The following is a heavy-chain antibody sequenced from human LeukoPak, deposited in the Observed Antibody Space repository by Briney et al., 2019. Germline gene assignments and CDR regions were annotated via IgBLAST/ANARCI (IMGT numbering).Heavy chain of an antibody. D-gene: IGHD3-10*01. J-gene: IGHJ4*02. Sequence: QSGGSLRLSCVASGFTFSSYGMHWVRQAPGKRLEWVAVISKYGSNKYYADSVKGRFTISRDNSKNTLYLQMNSLRAEDTAVYYCVKDRTGTYTLDYWGQGTLVTVSS. CDR3: VKDRTGTYTLDY. V-gene: IGHV3-30*18. CDR2: ISKYGSNK. CDR1: GFTFSSYG.